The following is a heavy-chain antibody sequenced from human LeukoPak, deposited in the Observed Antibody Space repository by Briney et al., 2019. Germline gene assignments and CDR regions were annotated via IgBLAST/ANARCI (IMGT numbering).Heavy chain of an antibody. Sequence: TAGSLRLSCSASGLAFNGYIVHWVRQPPGKGLAWVAVISDDGSQKYADSVKGRFTISRDNAKNSLYLQMNSLRAEDTAVYYCARDGDYQTTFDIWGQGTMVTVSS. CDR2: ISDDGSQK. D-gene: IGHD4-11*01. V-gene: IGHV3-30*03. J-gene: IGHJ3*02. CDR3: ARDGDYQTTFDI. CDR1: GLAFNGYI.